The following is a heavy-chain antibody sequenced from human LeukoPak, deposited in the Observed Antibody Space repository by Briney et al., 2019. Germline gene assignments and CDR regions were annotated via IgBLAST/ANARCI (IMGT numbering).Heavy chain of an antibody. Sequence: ASVKVSRKASGYTFTGYYIHWVRQAPGQGLEWMGWINPHSGGTNYAQKFQGGVTMTRDTSITTAYMELSSLRSDDTAVYYCAGDVGEYCSSTNCYASHYWGQGTLVTVSS. CDR1: GYTFTGYY. CDR3: AGDVGEYCSSTNCYASHY. J-gene: IGHJ4*02. V-gene: IGHV1-2*02. D-gene: IGHD2-2*01. CDR2: INPHSGGT.